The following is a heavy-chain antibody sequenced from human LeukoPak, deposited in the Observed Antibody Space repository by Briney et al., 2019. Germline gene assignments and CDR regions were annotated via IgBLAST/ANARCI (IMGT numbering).Heavy chain of an antibody. CDR2: ISGSGGST. J-gene: IGHJ6*03. V-gene: IGHV3-23*01. CDR3: AKVTAYYYYMDV. Sequence: RGPRGKGIKWVSAISGSGGSTYYADSVKGRFTISRDNSKNTLYLQMNSLRAEDTAVYYCAKVTAYYYYMDVWGKGTTVTVSS.